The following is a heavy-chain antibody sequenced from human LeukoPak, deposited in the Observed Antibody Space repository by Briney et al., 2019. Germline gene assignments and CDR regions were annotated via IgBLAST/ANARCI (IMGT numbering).Heavy chain of an antibody. CDR1: GYSFTSYW. V-gene: IGHV5-51*01. D-gene: IGHD2-2*01. CDR2: IYPGDSDT. CDR3: ARQPTKHCSSTSCYPTVGWFDP. Sequence: GESLKISCKGSGYSFTSYWIGWVRQMPGKGLGWMGIIYPGDSDTRYSPSFQGQVTISADKSISTAYLQWSSLKASDTAMYYCARQPTKHCSSTSCYPTVGWFDPWGQGTLVTVSS. J-gene: IGHJ5*02.